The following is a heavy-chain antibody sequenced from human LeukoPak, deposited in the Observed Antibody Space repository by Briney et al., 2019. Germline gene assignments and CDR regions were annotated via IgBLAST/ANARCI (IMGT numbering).Heavy chain of an antibody. D-gene: IGHD3-16*02. CDR3: ARAYQRLGELSLPDY. J-gene: IGHJ4*02. V-gene: IGHV7-4-1*02. Sequence: ASVKVSCKASGYSFTSHYMHWVRQAPGQGLEWMGWIHPSTGNPTYAQDFTGRFVFSLDTSVSTTYLQISSLKAEDTAVYYCARAYQRLGELSLPDYWGQGTLVTVSS. CDR2: IHPSTGNP. CDR1: GYSFTSHY.